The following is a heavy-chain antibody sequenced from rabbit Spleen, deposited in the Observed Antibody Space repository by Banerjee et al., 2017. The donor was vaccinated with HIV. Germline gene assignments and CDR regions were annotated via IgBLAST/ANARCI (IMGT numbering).Heavy chain of an antibody. D-gene: IGHD6-1*01. V-gene: IGHV1S40*01. CDR2: IYTGSDST. J-gene: IGHJ6*01. Sequence: QSLEESGGGLVKPGASLTLTCKASGIDFSYYYYMCWVRQAPGKGLEWIGCIYTGSDSTYYTSWAKGRFTISKTSSTTVTLQMTSLTAADTATYFCARDQTGNGGYGYGSYDLWGPGTLVTVS. CDR1: GIDFSYYYY. CDR3: ARDQTGNGGYGYGSYDL.